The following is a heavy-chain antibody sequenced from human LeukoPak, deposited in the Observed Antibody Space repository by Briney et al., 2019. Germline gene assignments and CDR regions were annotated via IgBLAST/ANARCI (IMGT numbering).Heavy chain of an antibody. CDR2: IRSKDYGGTT. J-gene: IGHJ4*02. Sequence: GGSLRLSCRTSGFTFGDYAMSWFRQAPGKGLEWVSFIRSKDYGGTTEYAASVKGRFTISRDDSKSIAYLQMNSLRAEDTAVYYCAKDKDYDSSGPTPFDYWGQGTLVTVSS. CDR1: GFTFGDYA. V-gene: IGHV3-49*03. CDR3: AKDKDYDSSGPTPFDY. D-gene: IGHD3-22*01.